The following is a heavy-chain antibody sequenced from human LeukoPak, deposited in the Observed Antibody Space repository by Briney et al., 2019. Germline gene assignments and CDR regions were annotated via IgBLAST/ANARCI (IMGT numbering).Heavy chain of an antibody. CDR1: GFTFSNYG. CDR2: MRYDGGNK. Sequence: PGGSLRLSCAASGFTFSNYGMHWVRQAPGKGLEWVAIMRYDGGNKYYADSVKGRFTISRDNSKNTLYLQMNSLRGEDTAVYYCARVPYCGGDCYSWSYYYMDVWGKGTTVTVSS. V-gene: IGHV3-30*02. CDR3: ARVPYCGGDCYSWSYYYMDV. D-gene: IGHD2-21*02. J-gene: IGHJ6*03.